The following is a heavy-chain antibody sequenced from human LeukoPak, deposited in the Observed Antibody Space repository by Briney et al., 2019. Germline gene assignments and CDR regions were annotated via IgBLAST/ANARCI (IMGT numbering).Heavy chain of an antibody. J-gene: IGHJ5*02. D-gene: IGHD1-26*01. CDR2: FDPEDGET. CDR3: AAIVGAYNWFDP. V-gene: IGHV1-24*01. Sequence: AAVKVSCKVSGYTLTELSMHWARQAPGKGLEWMGGFDPEDGETIYAQKFQGRVTMTEDTSTDTAYMELSSLRSEDTAVYYCAAIVGAYNWFDPWGQGTLVTLSS. CDR1: GYTLTELS.